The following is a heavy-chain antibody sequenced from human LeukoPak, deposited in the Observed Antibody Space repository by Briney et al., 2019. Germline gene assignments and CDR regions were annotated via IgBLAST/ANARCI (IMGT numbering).Heavy chain of an antibody. CDR3: ARSGYYYDSSGYAFDY. CDR1: GYSISSGYY. CDR2: IYHSGST. Sequence: SETLSLTCTVSGYSISSGYYWGWIRQPPGKGLEWIGSIYHSGSTYYNPSLKSRVTLSVDTSKNQFSLKLSSVTAADTAVYYCARSGYYYDSSGYAFDYWGQGTLSPSPQ. D-gene: IGHD3-22*01. J-gene: IGHJ4*02. V-gene: IGHV4-38-2*02.